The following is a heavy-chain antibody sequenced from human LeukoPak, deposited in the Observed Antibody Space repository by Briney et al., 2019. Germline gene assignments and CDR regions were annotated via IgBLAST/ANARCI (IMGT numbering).Heavy chain of an antibody. CDR1: GGSFSGYY. CDR2: ICYSGST. D-gene: IGHD6-13*01. V-gene: IGHV4-59*08. J-gene: IGHJ4*02. Sequence: SETLSLTCAVYGGSFSGYYWSWIRQPPGKGLEWIGYICYSGSTNYNPSLKSRVTISVDTSKNQFSLKLSSVTAADTAVYYCARFYSSSWYVGDYWGQGTLVTVSS. CDR3: ARFYSSSWYVGDY.